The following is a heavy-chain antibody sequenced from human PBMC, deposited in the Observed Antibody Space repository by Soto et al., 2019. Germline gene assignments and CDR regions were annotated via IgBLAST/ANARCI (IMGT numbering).Heavy chain of an antibody. CDR2: MYFTGTA. Sequence: SATQSHTKNFTDGTIINTYGSRVRQPPGKGLEWIGYMYFTGTANKNPSLESRVSMSIDTSKNQFSLKLNSVTAADTAGYYCAHIQWNLNWFDPWGPGIVVTGSA. CDR3: AHIQWNLNWFDP. D-gene: IGHD1-7*01. J-gene: IGHJ5*02. V-gene: IGHV4-59*03. CDR1: DGTIINTY.